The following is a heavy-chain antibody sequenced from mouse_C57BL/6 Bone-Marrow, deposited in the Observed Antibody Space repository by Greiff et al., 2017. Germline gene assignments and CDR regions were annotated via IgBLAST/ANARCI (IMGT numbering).Heavy chain of an antibody. Sequence: VQLQQSGPELVKPGASVKISCKASGYTFTDYYMNWVKQSHGKSLEWIGDINPNNGGTSYNQKFKGKATLTVDKSSSTAYLELLSLTSDDSAVYYCARVTTVVAYYFDYWGQGTTLTVSS. V-gene: IGHV1-26*01. J-gene: IGHJ2*01. CDR3: ARVTTVVAYYFDY. CDR1: GYTFTDYY. CDR2: INPNNGGT. D-gene: IGHD1-1*01.